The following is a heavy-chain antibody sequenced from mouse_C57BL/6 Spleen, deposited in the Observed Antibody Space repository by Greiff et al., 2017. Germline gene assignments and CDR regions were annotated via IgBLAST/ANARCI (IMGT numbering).Heavy chain of an antibody. V-gene: IGHV1-15*01. Sequence: QVQLQQSGAELVRPGASVTLSCKASGYTFTDYEMHWVKQTPVHGLEWIGAIDPETGGTAYNQKFKGKAILTADKSSSTAYMELRSLTSEDSAVFYCTRVYSNFWFAYWGQGTLVTVSA. D-gene: IGHD2-5*01. CDR3: TRVYSNFWFAY. CDR2: IDPETGGT. CDR1: GYTFTDYE. J-gene: IGHJ3*01.